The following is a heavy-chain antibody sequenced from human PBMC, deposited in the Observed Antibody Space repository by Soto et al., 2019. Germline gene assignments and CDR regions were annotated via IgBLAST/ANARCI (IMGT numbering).Heavy chain of an antibody. CDR1: GGSISSSSYY. CDR3: ARLLITYYYDSSGYIDY. CDR2: IYYIGST. J-gene: IGHJ4*02. Sequence: PSATLSLTCTVSGGSISSSSYYWGWIRQPPGKVLEWFGSIYYIGSTFYNPSLKSRVTISVDTSKNQFSLKLSSVTAADTAVYYCARLLITYYYDSSGYIDYWGQGTLVTVSS. D-gene: IGHD3-22*01. V-gene: IGHV4-39*01.